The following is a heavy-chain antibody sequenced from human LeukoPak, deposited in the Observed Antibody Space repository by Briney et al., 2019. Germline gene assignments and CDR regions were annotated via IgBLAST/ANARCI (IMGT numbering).Heavy chain of an antibody. V-gene: IGHV3-23*01. J-gene: IGHJ6*03. CDR2: ISDRGDNT. CDR1: GFTFSAYG. Sequence: GGSLRLSCAASGFTFSAYGMTWVRQAPGKGLEWVSQISDRGDNTYYADSVKGRFTISRDNSKNTLYLQLNSLRGEDTAVYYCAKDLTQWSKHYNYYMDVWGKGTTVTISS. D-gene: IGHD6-19*01. CDR3: AKDLTQWSKHYNYYMDV.